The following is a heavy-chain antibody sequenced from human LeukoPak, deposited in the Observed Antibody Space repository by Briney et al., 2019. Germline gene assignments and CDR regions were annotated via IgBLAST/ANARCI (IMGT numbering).Heavy chain of an antibody. D-gene: IGHD6-13*01. CDR1: GFSFSSYP. CDR3: ARDFTIAAADYYFDN. J-gene: IGHJ4*02. Sequence: PGGSLRLSCAASGFSFSSYPMHWVRQAPGKGLEWVAVISHDGNDKHNADSVKGRFTISRDNSKNTLYLQMNSLRAEDTAMYYCARDFTIAAADYYFDNWGQGTLVTVPS. CDR2: ISHDGNDK. V-gene: IGHV3-30-3*01.